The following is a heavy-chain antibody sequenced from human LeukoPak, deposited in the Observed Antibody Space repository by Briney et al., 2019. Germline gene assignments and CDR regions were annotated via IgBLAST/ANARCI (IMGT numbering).Heavy chain of an antibody. CDR1: GYTFTGYY. CDR3: ARSWRHCSGDSCYPIDY. CDR2: INPNSGST. D-gene: IGHD2-15*01. V-gene: IGHV1-2*02. Sequence: ASVKVSCKASGYTFTGYYMNWVRQAPGQGLEWMGWINPNSGSTNYAQRFQGRVTMTRDTSISTAYMELSRLRSDDTAVYYCARSWRHCSGDSCYPIDYWGQGTQVTVSS. J-gene: IGHJ4*02.